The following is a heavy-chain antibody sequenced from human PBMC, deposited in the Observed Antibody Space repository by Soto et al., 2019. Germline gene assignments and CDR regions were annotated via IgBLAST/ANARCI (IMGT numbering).Heavy chain of an antibody. CDR2: IYHSGST. V-gene: IGHV4-4*02. J-gene: IGHJ6*02. CDR1: GGSISSSNW. CDR3: ASVRGGYYYAMDV. Sequence: QVQLQESGPGLVKPSGTLSLTCAVSGGSISSSNWWSWVRQPPGKGLEWIGEIYHSGSTNYNPSLKGRVTISVDKSKNQFSLKLSSVTAADTAVYYWASVRGGYYYAMDVWGQGTTVTVSS. D-gene: IGHD3-10*02.